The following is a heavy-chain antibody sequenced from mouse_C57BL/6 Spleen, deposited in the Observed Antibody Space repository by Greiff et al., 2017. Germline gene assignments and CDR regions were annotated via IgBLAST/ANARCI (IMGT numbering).Heavy chain of an antibody. J-gene: IGHJ1*03. D-gene: IGHD1-1*01. V-gene: IGHV1-80*01. CDR2: IYPGDGDT. CDR3: ARSPITTVVVDV. CDR1: GYAFSSYW. Sequence: VQLQQSGAELVKPGASVKISCKASGYAFSSYWMNWVKQRPGKGLEWIGQIYPGDGDTNYNGKFKGKATLTADKSSSTAYMQLSSLTSEDSAVYVCARSPITTVVVDVWGTGTTVTVSS.